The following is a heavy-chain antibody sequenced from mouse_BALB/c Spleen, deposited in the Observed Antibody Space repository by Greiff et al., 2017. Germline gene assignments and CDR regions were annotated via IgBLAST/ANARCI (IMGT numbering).Heavy chain of an antibody. D-gene: IGHD1-1*01. CDR2: IDTSDSYT. CDR1: GYTFTDYR. Sequence: QVQLQQPGAELVMPGASVKMSCKASGYTFTDYRMHWVKQRPGQGLEWIGAIDTSDSYTSYNQKFKGKATLTVDESSSTAYMQLSSLTSEDSAVYYCARGYGSSYGYAMDYWGQGTSVTVSS. CDR3: ARGYGSSYGYAMDY. V-gene: IGHV1-69*01. J-gene: IGHJ4*01.